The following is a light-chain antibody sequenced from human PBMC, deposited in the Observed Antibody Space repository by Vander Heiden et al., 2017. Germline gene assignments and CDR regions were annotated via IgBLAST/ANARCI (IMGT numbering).Light chain of an antibody. CDR2: GAS. CDR3: QQYGSSLT. Sequence: EIVLTQSPGTLSLSPGERATLSCRASQSVSSSYLAWYQQKPGQSPRLLIYGASSRATGIPDRFSGSGSGTDFTLTSSRLEPEDFAVYYCQQYGSSLTCGGGTKVEIK. V-gene: IGKV3-20*01. CDR1: QSVSSSY. J-gene: IGKJ4*01.